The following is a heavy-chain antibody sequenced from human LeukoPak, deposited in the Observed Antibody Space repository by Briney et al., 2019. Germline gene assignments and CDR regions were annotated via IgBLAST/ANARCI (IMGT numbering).Heavy chain of an antibody. D-gene: IGHD3-16*02. CDR1: GGSTSSTSYY. J-gene: IGHJ4*02. CDR2: ITYSGST. Sequence: SETLSLTCSVSGGSTSSTSYYWGWIRQPPGKGLEWIGSITYSGSTNYNPSLKTRVTISVDTAKNQFSLKLTSVSAADTAMFYCARRNFVSRSYRYKGLSIFDFWGQGTLVTVSS. CDR3: ARRNFVSRSYRYKGLSIFDF. V-gene: IGHV4-39*01.